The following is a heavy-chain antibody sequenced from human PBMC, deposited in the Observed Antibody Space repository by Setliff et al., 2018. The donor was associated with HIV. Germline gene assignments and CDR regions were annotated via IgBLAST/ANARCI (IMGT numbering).Heavy chain of an antibody. V-gene: IGHV4-59*08. D-gene: IGHD6-19*01. J-gene: IGHJ4*02. CDR1: GGSISSHY. CDR3: ARARSDWYNVRPYYFDL. Sequence: SETLSLTCTVSGGSISSHYWSWIRQPPGKGLEWIGSIYYNGITNYNPSLKSRVTVSVDKSKNQFSLTLSSVTAADTAVYYCARARSDWYNVRPYYFDLWGQGTPVTVSS. CDR2: IYYNGIT.